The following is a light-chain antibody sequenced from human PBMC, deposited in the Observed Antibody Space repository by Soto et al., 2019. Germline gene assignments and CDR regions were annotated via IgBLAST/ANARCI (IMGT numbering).Light chain of an antibody. Sequence: QSALTQPASVSGSPGQSITISCTGTSSDVGGYEYVSWYQHHPGKAPKLMIYEVSNRPSGVSNRFSGSKSGNTASLTISGLQAEDEADYYCHSYDSDNVIFGGGTKLTVL. J-gene: IGLJ2*01. V-gene: IGLV2-14*01. CDR1: SSDVGGYEY. CDR3: HSYDSDNVI. CDR2: EVS.